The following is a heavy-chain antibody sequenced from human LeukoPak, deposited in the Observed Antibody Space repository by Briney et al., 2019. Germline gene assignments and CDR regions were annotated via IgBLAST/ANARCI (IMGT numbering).Heavy chain of an antibody. CDR2: ISYDGSNK. Sequence: PGRSLRLSCAASGFTFSSYAMHWVRQAPGKGLEWVAVISYDGSNKYYADSVKGRFTISRDNSKNTLYRQMNSLRAEDTAVYYCARGIVVVTATSGYYFDYWGQGTLVTVSS. J-gene: IGHJ4*02. CDR3: ARGIVVVTATSGYYFDY. D-gene: IGHD2-21*02. CDR1: GFTFSSYA. V-gene: IGHV3-30-3*01.